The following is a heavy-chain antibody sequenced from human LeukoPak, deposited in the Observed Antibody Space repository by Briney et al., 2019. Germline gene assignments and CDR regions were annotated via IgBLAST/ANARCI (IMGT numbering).Heavy chain of an antibody. V-gene: IGHV3-64*02. D-gene: IGHD3-10*01. CDR2: TSSNGGST. J-gene: IGHJ6*02. Sequence: TGGSLRLSCAASGFTFSSYAMHWDRQPHGKGLEYVSATSSNGGSTYYADSVKGRFTISRDNSKNTLYLQMGSLRAEDMAVYYCARGSVDGSGSGYYGMDVWGQGTTVTVSS. CDR3: ARGSVDGSGSGYYGMDV. CDR1: GFTFSSYA.